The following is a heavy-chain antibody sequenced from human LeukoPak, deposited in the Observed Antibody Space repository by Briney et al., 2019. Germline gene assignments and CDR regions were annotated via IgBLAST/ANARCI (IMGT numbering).Heavy chain of an antibody. CDR1: GFTFSNYG. D-gene: IGHD3-10*01. V-gene: IGHV3-30*02. CDR2: IRYDGSNK. J-gene: IGHJ5*02. Sequence: GGSLRLSCAASGFTFSNYGMHWVRQAPGKGLEWVAFIRYDGSNKYYADSVKGRFTISRDNSKSTLHLQMNSLRAEDTAIYYCAKDYSYSSGSYYNWFDPWGQGVLVTVSS. CDR3: AKDYSYSSGSYYNWFDP.